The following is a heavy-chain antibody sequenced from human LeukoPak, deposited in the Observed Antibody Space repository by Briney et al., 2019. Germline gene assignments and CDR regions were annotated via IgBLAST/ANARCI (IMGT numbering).Heavy chain of an antibody. CDR3: ASSEDYDFWRGYYTFDY. CDR2: ISAYNGNT. D-gene: IGHD3-3*01. V-gene: IGHV1-18*01. J-gene: IGHJ4*02. Sequence: ASVKVSCKASGYTFTSYGISWVRQAPGQGLEWMGWISAYNGNTNYAQKLQGRVTMTTDTSTSTAYMELRSLRSDDTAVYYCASSEDYDFWRGYYTFDYWGQGTLVTVSP. CDR1: GYTFTSYG.